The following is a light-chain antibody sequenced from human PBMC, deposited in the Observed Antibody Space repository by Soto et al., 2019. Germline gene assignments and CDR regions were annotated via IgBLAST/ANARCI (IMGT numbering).Light chain of an antibody. CDR3: QQLATYPIT. CDR1: QDISSF. J-gene: IGKJ5*01. CDR2: AAS. Sequence: IPLTQSPSSLSASVGDRVTITCRASQDISSFLAWCQQKPGKAPRLLIYAASTLQSGVPSRFSGSGSGTDFTLTISSLQPEDFATYFCQQLATYPITFGQGTRLEIK. V-gene: IGKV1-9*01.